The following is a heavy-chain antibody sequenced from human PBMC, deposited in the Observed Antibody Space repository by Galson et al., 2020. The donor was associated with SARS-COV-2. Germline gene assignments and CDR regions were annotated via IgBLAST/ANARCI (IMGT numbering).Heavy chain of an antibody. Sequence: HGASLKISCKGSGYSFANYWIGWVRQVPGKGLEWMGIIYPDDSDTRFSPSFQGQVTISADKSIRTAYLQWSSLKASDTAMYYCASSLSSWSLSGFDYWGQGTLVTVSS. D-gene: IGHD6-13*01. CDR1: GYSFANYW. J-gene: IGHJ4*02. CDR2: IYPDDSDT. V-gene: IGHV5-51*01. CDR3: ASSLSSWSLSGFDY.